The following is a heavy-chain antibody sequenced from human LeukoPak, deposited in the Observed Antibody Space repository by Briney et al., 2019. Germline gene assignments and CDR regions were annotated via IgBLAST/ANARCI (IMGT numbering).Heavy chain of an antibody. CDR2: INPSGGST. J-gene: IGHJ4*02. V-gene: IGHV1-46*01. D-gene: IGHD3-10*01. Sequence: ASVKVSCKASGYTFTSYYMHWVRQAPGQGLEWMGIINPSGGSTSYAQKFQGSVTMTRDTSTSTVYMELSSLRSEDTAVYYCARGSYGSGSYLVKDGDYWGQGTLVTVSS. CDR3: ARGSYGSGSYLVKDGDY. CDR1: GYTFTSYY.